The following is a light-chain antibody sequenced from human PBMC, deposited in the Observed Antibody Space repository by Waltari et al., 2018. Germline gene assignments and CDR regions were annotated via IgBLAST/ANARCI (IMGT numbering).Light chain of an antibody. CDR2: AAS. CDR1: QGITSY. CDR3: QQLNSYPYA. V-gene: IGKV1-9*01. Sequence: DIQLTPSPSFLSASVGDRVTITCRASQGITSYLAWYQQKPGKDPKLLIYAASTLQSGVPSRFSGSGSGTEFTLRISSLQPEDFATYYCQQLNSYPYALGKGTKLEIK. J-gene: IGKJ2*01.